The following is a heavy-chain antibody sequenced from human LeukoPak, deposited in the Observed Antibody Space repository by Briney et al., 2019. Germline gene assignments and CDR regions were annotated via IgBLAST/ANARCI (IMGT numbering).Heavy chain of an antibody. J-gene: IGHJ1*01. D-gene: IGHD1-26*01. CDR3: TTGVVGATYRYFQH. V-gene: IGHV3-15*01. Sequence: GGSLRLSCAASGFTFSNAWMSWVRQAPGKGLEWVGRIKSKTDGGTTDYAAPVKGRFTISRDDSKNTLYLQMNSLKTEDTAVYYCTTGVVGATYRYFQHWGQGTLVTVSS. CDR1: GFTFSNAW. CDR2: IKSKTDGGTT.